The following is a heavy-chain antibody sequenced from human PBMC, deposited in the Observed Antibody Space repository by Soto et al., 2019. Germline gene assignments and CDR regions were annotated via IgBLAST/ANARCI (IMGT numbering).Heavy chain of an antibody. J-gene: IGHJ4*02. CDR2: INDGNGNT. CDR3: ARSSGYYYVDY. D-gene: IGHD3-22*01. Sequence: APVKMSWKDTGYTFTSYEMHWVRQAPGQRLEWMGWINDGNGNTKYSQKFQGRVTITRDTSASTAYMELSSLRSEDTAVYYCARSSGYYYVDYWGQGTLVTVFS. CDR1: GYTFTSYE. V-gene: IGHV1-3*01.